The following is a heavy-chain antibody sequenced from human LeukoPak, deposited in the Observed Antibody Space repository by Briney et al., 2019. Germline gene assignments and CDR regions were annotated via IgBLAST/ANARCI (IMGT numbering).Heavy chain of an antibody. CDR2: ISWNGVTT. V-gene: IGHV3-43*01. Sequence: GGSLRLSCAASVFSFRGYTMHWVRQPPGKGLEWVSLISWNGVTTYYGDSVKGRFTISRDDSKNSLYLQMNSLRSEDSAFYYCAASDGEQQLALWGQGTLVTVSS. J-gene: IGHJ4*02. CDR1: VFSFRGYT. CDR3: AASDGEQQLAL. D-gene: IGHD6-13*01.